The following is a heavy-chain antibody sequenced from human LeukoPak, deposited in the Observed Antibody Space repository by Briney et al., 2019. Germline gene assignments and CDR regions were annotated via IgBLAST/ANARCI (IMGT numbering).Heavy chain of an antibody. D-gene: IGHD3-16*01. CDR3: ARTGGRDWNFDY. CDR2: IYYSGST. Sequence: SETLSLTCTVSGGSISSYYWSWIRQPPGKGLEWIGYIYYSGSTNYNPSLKSRVTISVDTSKNQFSLKLSSVTAADTAVYYCARTGGRDWNFDYWGQGTLVTVSS. CDR1: GGSISSYY. V-gene: IGHV4-59*08. J-gene: IGHJ4*02.